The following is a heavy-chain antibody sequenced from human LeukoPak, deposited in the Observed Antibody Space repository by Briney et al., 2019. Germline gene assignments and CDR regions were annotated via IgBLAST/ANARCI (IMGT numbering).Heavy chain of an antibody. CDR3: EIFYYDILTGYYIGDY. D-gene: IGHD3-9*01. CDR2: INHSGST. V-gene: IGHV4-34*01. J-gene: IGHJ4*02. CDR1: DGSFSGYY. Sequence: SETLSLTCAVYDGSFSGYYWSWIRQPPGKGLECIGEINHSGSTNYNPSLKSRVTISVDTSKNQFSLKLSSVTAADTAVYYCEIFYYDILTGYYIGDYWGQGTLVTVSS.